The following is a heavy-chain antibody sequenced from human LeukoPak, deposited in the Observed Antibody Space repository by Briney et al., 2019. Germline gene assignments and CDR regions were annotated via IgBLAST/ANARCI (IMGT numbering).Heavy chain of an antibody. J-gene: IGHJ1*01. CDR3: ARLHYGDYGSYFQH. V-gene: IGHV4-31*03. Sequence: SQTLSLTCTVSGGSISSGGYYWSWIRQHPGKGLEWIGYIYYSGSTYYNPSLKSRVTISVDTSKNQFSLKLSSVTAADTAVYCCARLHYGDYGSYFQHWGQGTLVTVSS. CDR2: IYYSGST. D-gene: IGHD4-17*01. CDR1: GGSISSGGYY.